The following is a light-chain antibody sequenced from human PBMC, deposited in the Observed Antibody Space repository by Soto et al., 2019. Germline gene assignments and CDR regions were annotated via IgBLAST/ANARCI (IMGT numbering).Light chain of an antibody. V-gene: IGKV3-15*01. CDR2: GAS. J-gene: IGKJ1*01. CDR1: QKASSSY. CDR3: QHYNNYPET. Sequence: EIVLPHSPGTLSLIPGARPTLSCRASQKASSSYLAWYQQKPGQAPKLLIYGASTRATGVPARFSGSGSGTEFTLTISSLQSEDFAIYYCQHYNNYPETFGQGTKVDIK.